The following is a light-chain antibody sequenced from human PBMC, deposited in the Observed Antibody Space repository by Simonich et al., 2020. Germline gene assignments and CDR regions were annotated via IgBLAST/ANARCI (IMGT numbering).Light chain of an antibody. CDR1: QSVLYSSNNKNY. CDR3: QQYYSTPYT. CDR2: WAS. V-gene: IGKV4-1*01. J-gene: IGKJ2*01. Sequence: DIVMTQSPDSLAVSLGERATINCKSSQSVLYSSNNKNYLAWYQQKPGQPHKLLIYWASTRESVVPDRFSGSGSGTDFTLTISSLQAEDVAVYYCQQYYSTPYTFGQGTKLEIK.